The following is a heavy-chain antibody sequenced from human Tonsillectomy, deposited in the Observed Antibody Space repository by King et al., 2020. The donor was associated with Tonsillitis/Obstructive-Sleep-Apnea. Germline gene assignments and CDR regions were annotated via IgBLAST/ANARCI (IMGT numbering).Heavy chain of an antibody. CDR2: IYYSGTT. CDR1: GGSISSSSYY. J-gene: IGHJ6*03. V-gene: IGHV4-39*01. Sequence: LQLQESGPGLVKPSETLSLTCSVSGGSISSSSYYWGWIRQPPGKGLEWIGTIYYSGTTYYNPSLKSRVTISVDTSKNQFSLKLRSVTATDTAVYYCVRNHEDGDGQYYYYMDVWGKGTTVTVSS. CDR3: VRNHEDGDGQYYYYMDV. D-gene: IGHD4-17*01.